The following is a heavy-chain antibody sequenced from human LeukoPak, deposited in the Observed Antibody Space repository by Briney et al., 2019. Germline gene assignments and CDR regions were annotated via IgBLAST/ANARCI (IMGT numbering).Heavy chain of an antibody. Sequence: ASVKVSCKASGYTFTSYGISWARQAPRQGLEWMGWISAYNGNTNYAQKLQGRVTMTTDTSTSTAYMELRSLRSDDTAVYYCARTGALAKYCSGGSCYSHYYYYMDVWGKGTTVTVSS. V-gene: IGHV1-18*01. D-gene: IGHD2-15*01. J-gene: IGHJ6*03. CDR2: ISAYNGNT. CDR3: ARTGALAKYCSGGSCYSHYYYYMDV. CDR1: GYTFTSYG.